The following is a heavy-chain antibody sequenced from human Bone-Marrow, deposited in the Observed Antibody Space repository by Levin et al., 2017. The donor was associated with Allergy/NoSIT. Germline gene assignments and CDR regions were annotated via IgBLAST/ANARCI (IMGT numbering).Heavy chain of an antibody. J-gene: IGHJ4*02. D-gene: IGHD2-15*01. V-gene: IGHV3-15*07. Sequence: ETLSLTCAASGFTFHNAWMNWVRQAPGKGLEWVGRIKSTVDGGTPDYPAPVKGRFTISRDVSKNTLYLQINSLKTEDTAVYYCTTTYCSGGNCYSGAFGYWGQGTLVTVSS. CDR2: IKSTVDGGTP. CDR3: TTTYCSGGNCYSGAFGY. CDR1: GFTFHNAW.